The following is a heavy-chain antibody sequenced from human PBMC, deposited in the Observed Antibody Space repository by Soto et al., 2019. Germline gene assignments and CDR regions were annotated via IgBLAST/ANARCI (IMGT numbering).Heavy chain of an antibody. CDR2: ISGSGGST. Sequence: GGSLRLSCAASGFTFSSYAMSWVRQAPGKGLEWVSAISGSGGSTYYADSVKGRFTISRDNSKNTLYLQMNRLRAEDTAVYYCARASFDFYYFDYWGQGTLVTVSS. CDR1: GFTFSSYA. J-gene: IGHJ4*02. D-gene: IGHD3-9*01. CDR3: ARASFDFYYFDY. V-gene: IGHV3-23*01.